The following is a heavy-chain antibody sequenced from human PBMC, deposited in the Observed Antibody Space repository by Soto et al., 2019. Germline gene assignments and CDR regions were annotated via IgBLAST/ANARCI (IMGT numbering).Heavy chain of an antibody. CDR2: IYHSGST. D-gene: IGHD6-19*01. Sequence: LSLTCAVSGYSISSGYYWGWIRQPPGKGLEWIGSIYHSGSTYYNPSLKSRVTISVDTSKNQFSLKLSSVTAADTAVYYCARAVAVAGRIGSYYYYYGMDVWGQGTTVTVSS. CDR3: ARAVAVAGRIGSYYYYYGMDV. CDR1: GYSISSGYY. J-gene: IGHJ6*02. V-gene: IGHV4-38-2*01.